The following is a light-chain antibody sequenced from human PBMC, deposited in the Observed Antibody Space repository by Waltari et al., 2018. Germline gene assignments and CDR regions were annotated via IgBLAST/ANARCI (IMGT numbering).Light chain of an antibody. CDR3: QQYYGIPFT. V-gene: IGKV4-1*01. Sequence: DIVLTQSPDSLAVSLGERATINCKSTQNILYSSDQKNYLAWYQQKAGQPPKLLIYWASTRESGVPDRFSGSGSGTDFTLTISSLQAGDVAVCYCQQYYGIPFTFGPGTKVEIK. CDR2: WAS. CDR1: QNILYSSDQKNY. J-gene: IGKJ3*01.